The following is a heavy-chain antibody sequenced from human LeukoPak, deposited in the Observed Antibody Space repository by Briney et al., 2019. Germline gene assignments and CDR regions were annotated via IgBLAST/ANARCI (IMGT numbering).Heavy chain of an antibody. CDR2: IYTSGST. Sequence: SETLSLTCTVSGGSISSYYWSWIRQPAGKGLEWIGRIYTSGSTNYNPSLKSRVTMSVDTSKNQFSLKLSSVTAADTAVYYCARMGEVSGSYYTLYYYYYGMDVWGQGTTVTVSS. J-gene: IGHJ6*02. CDR3: ARMGEVSGSYYTLYYYYYGMDV. D-gene: IGHD3-10*01. V-gene: IGHV4-4*07. CDR1: GGSISSYY.